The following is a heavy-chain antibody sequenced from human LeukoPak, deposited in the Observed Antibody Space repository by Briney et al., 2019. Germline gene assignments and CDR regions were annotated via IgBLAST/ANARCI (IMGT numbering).Heavy chain of an antibody. D-gene: IGHD3-22*01. CDR2: IHYSGST. Sequence: SETLSLTCTVSGGSISSSSYYWGWIRQPPGKGLEWIGTIHYSGSTYYNTSLKSRVTISVDTSKNQFSLKLSSVTAADTAVYFCARGPYSYDSSGAFDIWGQGTMVTVSS. J-gene: IGHJ3*02. CDR3: ARGPYSYDSSGAFDI. V-gene: IGHV4-39*07. CDR1: GGSISSSSYY.